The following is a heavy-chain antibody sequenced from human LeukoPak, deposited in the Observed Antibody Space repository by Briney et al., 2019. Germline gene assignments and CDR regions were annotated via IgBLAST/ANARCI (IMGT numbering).Heavy chain of an antibody. J-gene: IGHJ4*02. Sequence: GGSLRLSCAPSGFTFTIYAMSWGRPAPGEGVERVSAICGSGGSTYYADSVKGRFTISRDNSKNTLYRQMNSLRAEDTVVYYCASERGRYGDYFDYGGQGTLVTVS. CDR3: ASERGRYGDYFDY. V-gene: IGHV3-23*01. D-gene: IGHD4/OR15-4a*01. CDR1: GFTFTIYA. CDR2: ICGSGGST.